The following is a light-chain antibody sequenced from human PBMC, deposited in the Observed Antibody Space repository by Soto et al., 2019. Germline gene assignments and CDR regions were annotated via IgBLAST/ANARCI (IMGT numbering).Light chain of an antibody. CDR1: QDISSH. CDR3: QEFNSHPIT. CDR2: AAS. Sequence: DIQLTQSPSFLSACVGDRVTITCRASQDISSHLVWYQQKPGEAPQLLIFAASTLQSGVPSRFSGSGSETEFTLTINGLQPEDFATYYCQEFNSHPITFGQGTRLDIK. J-gene: IGKJ5*01. V-gene: IGKV1-9*01.